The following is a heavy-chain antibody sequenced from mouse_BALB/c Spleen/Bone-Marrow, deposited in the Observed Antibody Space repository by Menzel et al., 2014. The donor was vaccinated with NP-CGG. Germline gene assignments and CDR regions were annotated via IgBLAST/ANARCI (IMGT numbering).Heavy chain of an antibody. CDR3: ARDSYYYGSSYWYFDV. CDR1: GFTFSDYY. D-gene: IGHD1-1*01. Sequence: EVKVVESGGGLVKPGGSLKLSCAASGFTFSDYYMYWVRQTPEKGLEWVATISDGGSYTYYPDSVKGRFTISRDNAKNSLYLQMTSLKSEDTATYYCARDSYYYGSSYWYFDVWGAGTTVTVSS. J-gene: IGHJ1*01. CDR2: ISDGGSYT. V-gene: IGHV5-4*02.